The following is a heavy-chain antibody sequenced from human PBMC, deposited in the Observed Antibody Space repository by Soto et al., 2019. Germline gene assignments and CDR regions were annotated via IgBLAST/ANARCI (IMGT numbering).Heavy chain of an antibody. CDR3: ARGYYDSSGYSTYYYYGMDV. Sequence: GASVKVSCKASGYTFTSYDINWVRQATGQGLEWMGWMNPNSGNTGYAQKFQGRVTMTRNTSISTAYMELSSLRSEDTAVYYCARGYYDSSGYSTYYYYGMDVWGQGTTVTVS. CDR2: MNPNSGNT. CDR1: GYTFTSYD. J-gene: IGHJ6*02. V-gene: IGHV1-8*01. D-gene: IGHD3-22*01.